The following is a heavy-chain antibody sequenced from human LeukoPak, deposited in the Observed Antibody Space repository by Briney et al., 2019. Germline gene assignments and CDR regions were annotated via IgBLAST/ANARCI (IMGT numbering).Heavy chain of an antibody. V-gene: IGHV3-21*04. D-gene: IGHD5-12*01. CDR1: GFTFSSYS. Sequence: PGGSLRLSCAASGFTFSSYSMNWVRQAPGKGLEWVSSISSSSSYIYYADSVKGRFTISRDNAKNSLYLQMNSLRAEDTAVYYCAKDRGRYSYGSVDYWGQGTLVTVSS. CDR2: ISSSSSYI. CDR3: AKDRGRYSYGSVDY. J-gene: IGHJ4*02.